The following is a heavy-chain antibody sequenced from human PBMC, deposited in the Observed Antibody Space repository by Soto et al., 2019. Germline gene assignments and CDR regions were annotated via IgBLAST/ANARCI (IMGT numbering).Heavy chain of an antibody. D-gene: IGHD3-3*01. V-gene: IGHV3-48*01. CDR2: ISITSRTI. CDR3: ARDPDDVLRFLAWFVDY. CDR1: GFIFSDYS. Sequence: PGGSLRLSCAAPGFIFSDYSMIWVRQAPGKGLECVSYISITSRTIYYADSVKGRFTISRDNAKNSLYLQMNSLRAEDTAVYYCARDPDDVLRFLAWFVDYWGQGTLVTVSS. J-gene: IGHJ4*02.